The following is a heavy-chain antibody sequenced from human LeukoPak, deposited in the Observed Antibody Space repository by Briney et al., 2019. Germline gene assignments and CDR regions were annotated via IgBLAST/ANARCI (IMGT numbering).Heavy chain of an antibody. D-gene: IGHD5-18*01. CDR1: GFTFSSYW. CDR2: INHSGST. Sequence: GSLRLSCAASGFTFSSYWMSWIRQPPGKGLEWIGEINHSGSTNYNPSLKSRVTISVDTSKNQFSLKLSSVTAADTAVYYCARGSVGTAMVTSYYYYGMDVWGQGTTVTVSS. V-gene: IGHV4-34*01. J-gene: IGHJ6*02. CDR3: ARGSVGTAMVTSYYYYGMDV.